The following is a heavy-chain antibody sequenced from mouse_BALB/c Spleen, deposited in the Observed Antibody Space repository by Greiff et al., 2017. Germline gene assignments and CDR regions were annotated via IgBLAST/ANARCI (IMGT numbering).Heavy chain of an antibody. CDR3: ARRTTDYWYFDV. Sequence: EVQLVESGGGLVKPGGSLKLSCAASGFTFSSYAMSWVRQTPEKRLEWVATISSGGSYTYYPDSVKGRFTISRDNAKNTLYLQMSSLRSEDTAMYYCARRTTDYWYFDVWGAGTTVTVSS. CDR2: ISSGGSYT. J-gene: IGHJ1*01. V-gene: IGHV5-9-3*01. D-gene: IGHD1-1*01. CDR1: GFTFSSYA.